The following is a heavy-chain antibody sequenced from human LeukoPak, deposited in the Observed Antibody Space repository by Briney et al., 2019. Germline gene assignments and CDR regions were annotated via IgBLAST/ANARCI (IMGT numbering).Heavy chain of an antibody. V-gene: IGHV3-53*01. CDR3: ARATTPYYFDY. J-gene: IGHJ4*02. CDR1: GFTVSSNY. D-gene: IGHD1-26*01. CDR2: IYTGGRT. Sequence: GGSLRLSCAASGFTVSSNYMTWVRQAPGKGLEWVSVIYTGGRTYYADSVKGRFTISRDNSKNTLYLQMNSLRAEDTAVYYCARATTPYYFDYWGQGTLVTVSS.